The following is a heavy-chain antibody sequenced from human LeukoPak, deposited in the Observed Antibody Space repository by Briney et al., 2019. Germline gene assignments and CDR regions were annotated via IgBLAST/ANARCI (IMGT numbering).Heavy chain of an antibody. Sequence: GGSLRLSRAASGFTFSSYSMNWVRQAPGKGLEWVSSISSSSSYIYYADSVKGRFTISRDNAKNSLYLQMNSLRAEDTAVYYCARDRYSDWLSQIGNAFDIWGQGTMVTVSS. CDR1: GFTFSSYS. CDR2: ISSSSSYI. CDR3: ARDRYSDWLSQIGNAFDI. J-gene: IGHJ3*02. D-gene: IGHD3-9*01. V-gene: IGHV3-21*01.